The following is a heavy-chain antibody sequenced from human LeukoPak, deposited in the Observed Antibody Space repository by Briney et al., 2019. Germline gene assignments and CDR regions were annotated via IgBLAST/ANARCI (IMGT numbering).Heavy chain of an antibody. Sequence: PSETLSLTCTVSGGSISNSYYYWGWIRQPPGKGLEWIGTIYYSGTTYYNPSLKRRVTISVDTPKNQFSLKLSSVTAADTSVYYCARLEGNSYGYPASFDFWGQGTLVTVSS. CDR2: IYYSGTT. J-gene: IGHJ4*02. CDR3: ARLEGNSYGYPASFDF. D-gene: IGHD5-18*01. V-gene: IGHV4-39*01. CDR1: GGSISNSYYY.